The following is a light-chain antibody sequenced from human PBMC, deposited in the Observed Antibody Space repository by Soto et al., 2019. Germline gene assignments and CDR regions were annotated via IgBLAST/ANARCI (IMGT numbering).Light chain of an antibody. CDR1: QGISSW. Sequence: DIQMTQSPSTLSASVGDRVTITCRASQGISSWLAWYQQKPGKAPKLLIYDASNLESGVPSRFSGSGSGTEFTLTISSLQPDDFATYYCQQYNSYPITFGQGTRLEI. V-gene: IGKV1-5*01. CDR2: DAS. CDR3: QQYNSYPIT. J-gene: IGKJ5*01.